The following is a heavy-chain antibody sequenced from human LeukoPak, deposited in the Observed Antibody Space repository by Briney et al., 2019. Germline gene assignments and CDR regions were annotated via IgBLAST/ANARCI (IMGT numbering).Heavy chain of an antibody. D-gene: IGHD3-3*01. Sequence: SETLSLTCAVYGGSFSGYYWRWIRQPPGKGLEWIEEINHSGSTNYNPSLKSRVTISVDTSKNQFSLKLSSVTAADTAVYYCARGSLYYDFWSGPSGFDPWGQGTLVTVSS. J-gene: IGHJ5*02. CDR2: INHSGST. CDR3: ARGSLYYDFWSGPSGFDP. CDR1: GGSFSGYY. V-gene: IGHV4-34*01.